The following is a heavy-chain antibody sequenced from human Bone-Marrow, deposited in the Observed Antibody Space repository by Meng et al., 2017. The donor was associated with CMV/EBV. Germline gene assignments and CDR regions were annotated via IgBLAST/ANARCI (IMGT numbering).Heavy chain of an antibody. J-gene: IGHJ4*02. D-gene: IGHD2-2*01. CDR3: ARVGCSSTSCYYRWLGVYYFDY. Sequence: GGSLRLSCAASGFTFSSYAMHWVRQAPGKGLEWVAVISYDGSNKYYADSVKGRFTISRDNAKNSLYLQMNSLRAEDTAVYYCARVGCSSTSCYYRWLGVYYFDYWGQGTLVTVSS. V-gene: IGHV3-30-3*01. CDR2: ISYDGSNK. CDR1: GFTFSSYA.